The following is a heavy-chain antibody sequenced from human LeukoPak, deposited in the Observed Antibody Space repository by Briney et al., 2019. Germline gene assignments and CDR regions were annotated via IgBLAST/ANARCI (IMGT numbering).Heavy chain of an antibody. CDR3: ARTYSSGWYGDAFDI. CDR2: IYYSRST. V-gene: IGHV4-59*01. D-gene: IGHD6-19*01. CDR1: GGSISSYY. Sequence: PSETLSLTCTVSGGSISSYYWSWIRQPPGKGLEWIGYIYYSRSTNYNPSLKSRVTISVDTSKNQFSLKLSSVTAADTAVYYCARTYSSGWYGDAFDIWGQGTMVTVSS. J-gene: IGHJ3*02.